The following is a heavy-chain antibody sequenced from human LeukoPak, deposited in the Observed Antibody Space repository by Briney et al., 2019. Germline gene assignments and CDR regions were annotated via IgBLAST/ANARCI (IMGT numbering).Heavy chain of an antibody. CDR2: MNPNSGNT. V-gene: IGHV1-8*01. J-gene: IGHJ4*02. D-gene: IGHD6-6*01. CDR3: ARGFEYSSSSIL. Sequence: ASVKVSCKASGYTFTSYDINWVRQATGQGLEWMGWMNPNSGNTGYAQKFQGRVTMTRNTSISTAYMELSSLRSEGTAVYYCARGFEYSSSSILWGQGTLVTVSS. CDR1: GYTFTSYD.